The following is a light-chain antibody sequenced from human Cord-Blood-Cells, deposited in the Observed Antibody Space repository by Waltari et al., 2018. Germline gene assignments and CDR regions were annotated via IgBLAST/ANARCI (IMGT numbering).Light chain of an antibody. J-gene: IGLJ3*02. CDR2: AVS. Sequence: QSALTQPASVSGSPGQSITIPCTGTSSDVGGYNYVSSYQPHPGKAPKPMIYAVSKRPSAVSHRFSGSKSGNTASLTISGLQAEDEADYYCSSYTSSSTLVFGGGTKLTVL. CDR3: SSYTSSSTLV. V-gene: IGLV2-14*01. CDR1: SSDVGGYNY.